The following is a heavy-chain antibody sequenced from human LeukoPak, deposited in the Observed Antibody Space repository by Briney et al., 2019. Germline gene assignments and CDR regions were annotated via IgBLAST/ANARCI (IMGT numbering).Heavy chain of an antibody. J-gene: IGHJ4*02. CDR3: ARVRKAAGRDFDY. CDR1: GFTFSSYA. Sequence: GRSLRLSCAASGFTFSSYAMHWVRQAPGKGLEWVAVISYDGSNKYYADSVKGRFTISRDNSKNTLYLQMNSLRAEDTAVYYCARVRKAAGRDFDYWGQGTLVTVSS. CDR2: ISYDGSNK. V-gene: IGHV3-30-3*01. D-gene: IGHD6-13*01.